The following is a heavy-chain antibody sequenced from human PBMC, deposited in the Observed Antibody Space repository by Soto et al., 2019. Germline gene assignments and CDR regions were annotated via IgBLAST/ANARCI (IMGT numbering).Heavy chain of an antibody. Sequence: SETLSLTCTVSGGCISAYSWSWVRQPPGKGLEWIGNIHYNGNTKYNPSLKSRVSMSVDTSKNQFSLRLISVTAADTAKYFCAREGNLGRWLQPLDFWGQGTLVTVSS. V-gene: IGHV4-59*01. D-gene: IGHD5-12*01. J-gene: IGHJ4*02. CDR3: AREGNLGRWLQPLDF. CDR1: GGCISAYS. CDR2: IHYNGNT.